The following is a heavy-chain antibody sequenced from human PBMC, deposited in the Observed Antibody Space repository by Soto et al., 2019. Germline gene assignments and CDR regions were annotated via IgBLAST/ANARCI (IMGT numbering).Heavy chain of an antibody. V-gene: IGHV1-18*01. CDR2: ISLYSDGT. D-gene: IGHD2-2*01. CDR1: GGTFSSYA. CDR3: ARVVPGAEAWFGP. Sequence: ASLKVSCKASGGTFSSYAISWVRQAPGQPLEWMGGISLYSDGTNYAQKFQGRVSMTTDTSTTTAYMELRSLRSDDTAVYYCARVVPGAEAWFGPWGQGTLVTVSS. J-gene: IGHJ5*02.